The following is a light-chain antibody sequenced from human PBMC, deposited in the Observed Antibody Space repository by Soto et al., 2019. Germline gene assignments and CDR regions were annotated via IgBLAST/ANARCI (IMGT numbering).Light chain of an antibody. CDR1: QSVSSSY. CDR3: QQYGSSPWT. Sequence: VVLTHSPGTLSLSPGERATLSCRASQSVSSSYLAWYQQKPGQAPRPLIYGASSRAIGIPDRFSGSGSGTDFTLTISRLETEDFAVYYCQQYGSSPWTFGQGTKVHIK. V-gene: IGKV3-20*01. CDR2: GAS. J-gene: IGKJ1*01.